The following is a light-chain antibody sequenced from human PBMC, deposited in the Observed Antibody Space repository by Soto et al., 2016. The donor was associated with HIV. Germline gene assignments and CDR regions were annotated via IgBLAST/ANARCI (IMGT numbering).Light chain of an antibody. Sequence: DIQMTQFPSTLSASIGDRVTITCRASQSVSVWLAWYQQRPGKAPNLLIFKTSTLEIGVPSRFSGSGSGTDFTLTLSSVQPDDVGTYYCQQYNTVPWTFGQRDQTRN. V-gene: IGKV1-5*03. CDR3: QQYNTVPWT. CDR1: QSVSVW. J-gene: IGKJ1*01. CDR2: KTS.